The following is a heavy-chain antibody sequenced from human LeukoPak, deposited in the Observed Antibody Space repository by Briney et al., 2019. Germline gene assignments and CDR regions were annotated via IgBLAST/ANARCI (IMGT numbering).Heavy chain of an antibody. CDR2: INTNTGNP. D-gene: IGHD3-10*01. J-gene: IGHJ6*02. Sequence: PWASVKVSCKASGYTFTSYGISWVRQAPGQGLEWMGWINTNTGNPTYAQGFTGRFVFSLDTSVSKAYLQISSLKAEDTAVYYCARGVGYYGSGSYWAPSYYYGMDVWGQGTTVTVSS. CDR1: GYTFTSYG. CDR3: ARGVGYYGSGSYWAPSYYYGMDV. V-gene: IGHV7-4-1*02.